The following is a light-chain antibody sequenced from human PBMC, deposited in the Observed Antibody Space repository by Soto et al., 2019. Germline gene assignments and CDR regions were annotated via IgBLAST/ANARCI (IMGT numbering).Light chain of an antibody. CDR1: SSDVGGYNY. CDR2: EVS. CDR3: SSYTSSSTLYV. V-gene: IGLV2-14*01. J-gene: IGLJ1*01. Sequence: QSALTQPASVSGSPGKSITISCTGTSSDVGGYNYVSWYQQHPSKAPKLMIYEVSNRPSGVSNRFSGSKSGNTASLTISGLQAEDEADYYCSSYTSSSTLYVFGTGTKLTVL.